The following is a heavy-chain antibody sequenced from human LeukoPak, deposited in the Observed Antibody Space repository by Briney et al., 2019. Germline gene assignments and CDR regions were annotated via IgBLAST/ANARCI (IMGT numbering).Heavy chain of an antibody. V-gene: IGHV4-59*08. CDR3: ASLRDLTGHYTEDNWFDP. D-gene: IGHD3-9*01. CDR1: GGSISSYY. J-gene: IGHJ5*02. Sequence: SETLSLTCTVSGGSISSYYWSWIRQPPGKGLEWIGYIYYSGSTNYSPSLKSRVTISVDTSKNQFSLKLSSVTAADTAVYYCASLRDLTGHYTEDNWFDPWGQGTLVTVSS. CDR2: IYYSGST.